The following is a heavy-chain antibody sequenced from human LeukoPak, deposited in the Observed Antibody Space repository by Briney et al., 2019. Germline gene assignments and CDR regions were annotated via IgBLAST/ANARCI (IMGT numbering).Heavy chain of an antibody. J-gene: IGHJ4*02. V-gene: IGHV5-51*01. D-gene: IGHD4-17*01. CDR2: IYPGDSDT. CDR1: GYRFTSYW. Sequence: GESLKISCKGSGYRFTSYWIGWVRQMPGKGLEWMGFIYPGDSDTRYSPSFQGQVTISADKSINTASLQWGSLKASDTAMYYCVRGTTVTTFLRPPYFDYWGQGTLVTVSS. CDR3: VRGTTVTTFLRPPYFDY.